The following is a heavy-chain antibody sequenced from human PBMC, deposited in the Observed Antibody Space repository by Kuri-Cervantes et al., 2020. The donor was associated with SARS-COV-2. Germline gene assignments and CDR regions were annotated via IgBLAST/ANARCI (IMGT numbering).Heavy chain of an antibody. CDR2: IYHSGST. J-gene: IGHJ4*02. CDR3: ARGPGSYHIWYYFDY. V-gene: IGHV4-38-2*02. D-gene: IGHD1-26*01. CDR1: GYSISSGYY. Sequence: GSLRLSCTVSGYSISSGYYWGWIRQPPGKGLEWIGSIYHSGSTYYNPSLKSRVTISVDTSKNQFSLKLSSVTAADTAVYYCARGPGSYHIWYYFDYWGQGTLVTVSS.